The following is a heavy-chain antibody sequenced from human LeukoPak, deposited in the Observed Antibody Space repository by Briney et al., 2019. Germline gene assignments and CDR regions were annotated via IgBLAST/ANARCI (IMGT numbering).Heavy chain of an antibody. J-gene: IGHJ5*02. D-gene: IGHD3-10*01. CDR2: INHSGST. Sequence: SETLSLTRAVYGGSFSGYYWSWIRQPPGMGLEWIGEINHSGSTNYNPSLKSRVTISVDTSKNQFSLKLSSVTAADTAVYYCASVYGSGTNNWFDPWGQGTLVTVSS. V-gene: IGHV4-34*01. CDR3: ASVYGSGTNNWFDP. CDR1: GGSFSGYY.